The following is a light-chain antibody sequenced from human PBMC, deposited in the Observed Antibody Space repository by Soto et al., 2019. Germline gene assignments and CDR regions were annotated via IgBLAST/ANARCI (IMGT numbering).Light chain of an antibody. Sequence: QSVLTQPASVSGSPGQSITISCTGTSSDVGRYNLVSWYQQHPGKAPKIMIYEGNKRPSGASHRFSGSKSGNTASLTISGLQAEDEADYFCCSFAGSGTVVFAGGTKLTVL. V-gene: IGLV2-23*01. J-gene: IGLJ3*02. CDR3: CSFAGSGTVV. CDR1: SSDVGRYNL. CDR2: EGN.